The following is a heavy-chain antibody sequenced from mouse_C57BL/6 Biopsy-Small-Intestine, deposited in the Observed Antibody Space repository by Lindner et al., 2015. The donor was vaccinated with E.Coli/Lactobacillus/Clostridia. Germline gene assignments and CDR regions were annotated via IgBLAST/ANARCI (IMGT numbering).Heavy chain of an antibody. V-gene: IGHV1-81*01. D-gene: IGHD1-1*01. J-gene: IGHJ3*01. Sequence: VQLQESGADLARPGASVKLSCKASGYTFANYAIIWARQRTGQGLEWIGEAYPRSGNTYYNEKFTGKATLTSDKSSSTAYMELRSLTSEDSAVYFCARERVYGSLPYWGQGTLVTVSA. CDR2: AYPRSGNT. CDR3: ARERVYGSLPY. CDR1: GYTFANYA.